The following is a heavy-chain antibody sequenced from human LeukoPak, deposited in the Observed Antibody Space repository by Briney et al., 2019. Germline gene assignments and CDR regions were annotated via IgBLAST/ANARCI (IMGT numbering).Heavy chain of an antibody. CDR1: GYTFTSYG. Sequence: ASVKVSCKASGYTFTSYGISWVRQAPGQGLEWMGWISAYNGNTNYAQKLQGRVTMTTDTSTSTAYMELKSLRSDDTAVYYCAREYSGYDWGQFDYWGQGTLVTVSS. J-gene: IGHJ4*02. CDR2: ISAYNGNT. V-gene: IGHV1-18*01. CDR3: AREYSGYDWGQFDY. D-gene: IGHD5-12*01.